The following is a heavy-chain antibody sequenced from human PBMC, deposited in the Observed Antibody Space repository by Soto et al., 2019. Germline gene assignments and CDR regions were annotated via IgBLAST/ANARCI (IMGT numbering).Heavy chain of an antibody. J-gene: IGHJ4*02. Sequence: SVKVSCKASGGTFSSYAISWVRQAPGQGLEWMGGIIPTLGSANYAQKFQGRVTITADESTSTAYMEMSGLRFEDTAMCYCARRTYYDSSGHGWGQGTLVTVSS. CDR1: GGTFSSYA. CDR2: IIPTLGSA. V-gene: IGHV1-69*13. CDR3: ARRTYYDSSGHG. D-gene: IGHD3-22*01.